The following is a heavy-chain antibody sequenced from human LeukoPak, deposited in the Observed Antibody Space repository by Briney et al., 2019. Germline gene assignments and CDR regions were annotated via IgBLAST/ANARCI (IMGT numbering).Heavy chain of an antibody. J-gene: IGHJ4*02. D-gene: IGHD3-22*01. V-gene: IGHV3-48*02. CDR1: GFTFSSYS. Sequence: PGGSLRLSCVASGFTFSSYSMNWVRQAPGKGLEWVSYIGSSSSTIYYADSVKGRFTISRDNAKKSLYLQMNSLRDEDTAVYYCARIVYDSSGYIDYWGQGTLVTVSS. CDR3: ARIVYDSSGYIDY. CDR2: IGSSSSTI.